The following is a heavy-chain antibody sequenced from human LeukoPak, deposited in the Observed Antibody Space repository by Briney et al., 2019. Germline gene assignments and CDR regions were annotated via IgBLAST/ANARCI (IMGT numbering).Heavy chain of an antibody. V-gene: IGHV4-34*01. CDR3: ASDIVVVPAAMGSYYYYGMDV. D-gene: IGHD2-2*01. J-gene: IGHJ6*02. CDR2: INHSGST. Sequence: PSETLSLTCAVYGGSFSGYYWSWIRQPPGKGLEWIGEINHSGSTNYNPSLKSRVAISVDTPKNQFSLKLSSVTAADTAVYYCASDIVVVPAAMGSYYYYGMDVWGQGTTVTVSS. CDR1: GGSFSGYY.